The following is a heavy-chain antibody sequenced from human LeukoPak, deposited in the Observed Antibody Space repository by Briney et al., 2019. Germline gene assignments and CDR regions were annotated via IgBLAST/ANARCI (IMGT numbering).Heavy chain of an antibody. D-gene: IGHD6-13*01. V-gene: IGHV3-74*01. CDR2: INSDGSST. Sequence: GGSLRLSCAASGFTFSSYWMHWVRQAPGKGLVWVSRINSDGSSTSYADSVKGRFTISRDNAKNTLYLQMNSLRAEDTAVYYCARGSLWQQLAHFDYRGQGTLVTVSS. CDR3: ARGSLWQQLAHFDY. CDR1: GFTFSSYW. J-gene: IGHJ4*02.